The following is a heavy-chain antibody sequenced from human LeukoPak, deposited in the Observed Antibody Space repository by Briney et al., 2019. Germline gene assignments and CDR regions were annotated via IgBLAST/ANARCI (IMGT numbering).Heavy chain of an antibody. CDR3: ARTNITMVSIGYYYYYYGMDV. V-gene: IGHV5-51*01. Sequence: GESLKISCKGSGYSFTSYWIGWVRQMPGKGLEWMGIIYPGDSDTRYSPSFQGQVTISADKSISTAYLQWSRLKASDTAMYYCARTNITMVSIGYYYYYYGMDVWGQGTTVTVSS. CDR1: GYSFTSYW. D-gene: IGHD3-10*01. J-gene: IGHJ6*02. CDR2: IYPGDSDT.